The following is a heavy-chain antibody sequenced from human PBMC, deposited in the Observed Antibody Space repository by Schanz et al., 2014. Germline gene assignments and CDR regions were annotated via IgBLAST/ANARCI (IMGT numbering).Heavy chain of an antibody. J-gene: IGHJ3*02. Sequence: QVQLVQSGAEVKKPGSSVKVSCKASGGTFSSYAFSWVRQAPGQGLEWMGKIIPILGMENYAQKFQGRVTITADISTSTAYMDLSSLRSDDTAVYYCARDIQEHYDTSGPVGAFDIWGQGTVVTVSS. V-gene: IGHV1-69*04. CDR1: GGTFSSYA. CDR2: IIPILGME. D-gene: IGHD3-22*01. CDR3: ARDIQEHYDTSGPVGAFDI.